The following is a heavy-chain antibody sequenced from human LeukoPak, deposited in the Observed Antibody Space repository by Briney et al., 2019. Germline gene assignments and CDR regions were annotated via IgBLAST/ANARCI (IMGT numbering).Heavy chain of an antibody. CDR2: IVASGGST. Sequence: GGSLRLSCAASGFTLSSYAMSWVRQAPGEGLEWVSGIVASGGSTYYADSVKGRFTISRDNSKNTLHLQMNSLRAEDTAVYYCAKERVTMDVWGKGTTVTVSS. V-gene: IGHV3-23*01. CDR1: GFTLSSYA. J-gene: IGHJ6*04. CDR3: AKERVTMDV.